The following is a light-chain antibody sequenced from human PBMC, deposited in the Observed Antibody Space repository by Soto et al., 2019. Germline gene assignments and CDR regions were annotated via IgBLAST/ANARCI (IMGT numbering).Light chain of an antibody. CDR3: QQYYSTPWT. Sequence: DIVMTQSPDSLAVYLGESASINFNSIQNVLYTSNNKTYLAWYQHTPGLPPKLLIYWASTRESGVPDRFSGSGSGSDFTLTISSLQAEDVAVYYCQQYYSTPWTFGQGTKVDIK. V-gene: IGKV4-1*01. CDR1: QNVLYTSNNKTY. J-gene: IGKJ1*01. CDR2: WAS.